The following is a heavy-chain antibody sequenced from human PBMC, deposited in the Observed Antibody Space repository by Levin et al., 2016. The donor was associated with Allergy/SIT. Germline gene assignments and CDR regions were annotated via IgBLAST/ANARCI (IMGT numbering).Heavy chain of an antibody. CDR2: ISYDGSNK. CDR3: ATGYQLLPSDY. J-gene: IGHJ4*02. CDR1: GFTFSSYG. D-gene: IGHD2-2*01. V-gene: IGHV3-30*03. Sequence: GESLKISCAASGFTFSSYGMHWVRQAPGKGLEWVAVISYDGSNKYYADSVKGRFTISRDNSKNTLYLQMNSLRAEDTAVYYCATGYQLLPSDYWGQGTLVTVSS.